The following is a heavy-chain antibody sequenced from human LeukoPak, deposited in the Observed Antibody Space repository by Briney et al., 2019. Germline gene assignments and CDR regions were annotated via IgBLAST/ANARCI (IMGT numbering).Heavy chain of an antibody. J-gene: IGHJ4*02. CDR2: IIPILGIA. CDR1: GGTFSSYT. V-gene: IGHV1-69*16. CDR3: ARAPTTWFGELQPDY. Sequence: SVKVSCKASGGTFSSYTISWVRQAPGQGLEWMGRIIPILGIANYAQKFQGRVTITTDESTSTAYMELSSLRSEDTAVYYCARAPTTWFGELQPDYWGQGTLVTVSS. D-gene: IGHD3-10*01.